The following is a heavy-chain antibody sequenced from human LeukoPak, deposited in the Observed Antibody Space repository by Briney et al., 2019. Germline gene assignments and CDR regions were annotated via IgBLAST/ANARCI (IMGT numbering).Heavy chain of an antibody. V-gene: IGHV1-69*02. D-gene: IGHD4-17*01. J-gene: IGHJ4*02. CDR1: GGTFSSYT. CDR2: IIPILGIA. Sequence: GASVKVSCKASGGTFSSYTISWVRQAPGQGLEWMGRIIPILGIANYAQKFQGRVTITADKSTCTAYMELSSLRSEDTAVYYCARGYGDFLYFDYWGQGTLVTVSS. CDR3: ARGYGDFLYFDY.